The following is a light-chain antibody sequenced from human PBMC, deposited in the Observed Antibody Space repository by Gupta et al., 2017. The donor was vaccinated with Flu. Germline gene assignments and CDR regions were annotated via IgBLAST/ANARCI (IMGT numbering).Light chain of an antibody. V-gene: IGLV1-44*01. CDR2: GSN. Sequence: QSVLTQAPSASGPPGQRVTISCSGSSSNIEGNSVVWYQQLPGTAPKLLIYGSNQRPSGVPDRFSGPKSGTSASLAISGLQSDDEADYFCAAWDDGLNGWVFGGGTELTVL. CDR1: SSNIEGNS. CDR3: AAWDDGLNGWV. J-gene: IGLJ3*02.